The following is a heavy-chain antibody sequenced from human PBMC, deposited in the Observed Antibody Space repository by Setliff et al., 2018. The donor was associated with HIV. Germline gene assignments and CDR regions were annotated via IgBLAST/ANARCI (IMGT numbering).Heavy chain of an antibody. D-gene: IGHD1-7*01. CDR1: GYTLTELS. CDR2: FDPDTGEA. J-gene: IGHJ4*02. V-gene: IGHV1-24*01. CDR3: ATFYKLTGTTSFDF. Sequence: ASVKVSCKISGYTLTELSMHWVRQVPGEGLEWMGGFDPDTGEAIYAQKFQDRFTMTEDTSTDTTYMEMSSLRSEDTAIYYCATFYKLTGTTSFDFWGQGTLVTSPQ.